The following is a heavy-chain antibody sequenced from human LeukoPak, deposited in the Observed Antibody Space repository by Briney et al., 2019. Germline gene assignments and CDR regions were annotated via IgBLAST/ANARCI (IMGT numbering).Heavy chain of an antibody. V-gene: IGHV1-69*13. J-gene: IGHJ4*02. Sequence: VKVSCKASGGTFISYAISWVRQAPGQGLEWMGGIIPIFGTANYAQKFQGRVAITADESTSTAYMELSSLRSEDTAVYYCARDRGRYQLLTAFDYWGQGTLVTVSS. D-gene: IGHD2-2*01. CDR2: IIPIFGTA. CDR3: ARDRGRYQLLTAFDY. CDR1: GGTFISYA.